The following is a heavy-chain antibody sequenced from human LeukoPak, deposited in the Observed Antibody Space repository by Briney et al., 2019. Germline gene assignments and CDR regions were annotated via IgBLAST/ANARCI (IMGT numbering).Heavy chain of an antibody. CDR1: GFTVSSNY. Sequence: QPGGSLRLSCVASGFTVSSNYMSWVRQAQGKGLEWVSVIYGGGGTDYADSVKGRFTISRDNSMNTLYLQMNSLRAEDTAVYYCASPGRSTSGFDYWGQGTLVTVSS. D-gene: IGHD2-15*01. CDR2: IYGGGGT. V-gene: IGHV3-66*01. J-gene: IGHJ4*02. CDR3: ASPGRSTSGFDY.